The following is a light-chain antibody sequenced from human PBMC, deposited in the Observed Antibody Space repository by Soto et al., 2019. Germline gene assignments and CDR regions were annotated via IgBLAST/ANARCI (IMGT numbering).Light chain of an antibody. CDR3: MQPLQSWT. CDR2: LGS. Sequence: DIVVTHSPLSLPVTPGEPASISCMSSQSLLHSNGYNYLDWYLQKPGQSPQLLIYLGSNRASGVPDRFSGSGSGTDFTLKISRVEAEDVGVYYCMQPLQSWTFGQGTKV. V-gene: IGKV2-28*01. J-gene: IGKJ1*01. CDR1: QSLLHSNGYNY.